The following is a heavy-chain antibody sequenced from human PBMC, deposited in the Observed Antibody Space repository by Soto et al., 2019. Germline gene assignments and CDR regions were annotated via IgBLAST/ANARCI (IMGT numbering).Heavy chain of an antibody. V-gene: IGHV1-3*01. Sequence: ASVKVSCKASGYTFINYAMHWVRQAPGQRLEWMGWINAGNGDTKYSQKFQGRVTITRDTSASTTYMQLSSLRSQDTAVYYCARDPYYDFWSGSKWFDPWGQGTLVTVS. CDR3: ARDPYYDFWSGSKWFDP. CDR1: GYTFINYA. CDR2: INAGNGDT. J-gene: IGHJ5*02. D-gene: IGHD3-3*01.